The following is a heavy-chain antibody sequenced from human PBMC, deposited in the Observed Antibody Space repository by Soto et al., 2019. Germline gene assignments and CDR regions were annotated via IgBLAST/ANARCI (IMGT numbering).Heavy chain of an antibody. CDR2: IYYSGST. Sequence: SETLSLTCTVSGGSISSYYWSWLRQPPGKGLEWIGYIYYSGSTNYNPSLKSRVTISVDTSKNQFSLKLSSVTAADTAAYYCASARYSSSQAPFDYWGQGTLVTVSS. J-gene: IGHJ4*02. D-gene: IGHD6-13*01. V-gene: IGHV4-59*01. CDR1: GGSISSYY. CDR3: ASARYSSSQAPFDY.